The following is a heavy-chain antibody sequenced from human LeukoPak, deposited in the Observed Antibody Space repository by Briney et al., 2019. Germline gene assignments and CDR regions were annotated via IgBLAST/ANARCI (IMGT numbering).Heavy chain of an antibody. D-gene: IGHD6-13*01. CDR2: IISIVSTI. Sequence: PGGSLKLSCAASGFTFSSYEMNWVRQAPGKVLEWVSYIISIVSTIYYADSVKGRFTISRHNAKNSLYLQMNSLRAEDTAVYYCARDSSSSWTSYYYYYGMDVWGQGTTVTVSS. J-gene: IGHJ6*02. CDR3: ARDSSSSWTSYYYYYGMDV. V-gene: IGHV3-48*03. CDR1: GFTFSSYE.